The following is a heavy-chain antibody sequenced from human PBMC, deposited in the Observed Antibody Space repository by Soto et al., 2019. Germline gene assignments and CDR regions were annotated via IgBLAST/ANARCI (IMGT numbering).Heavy chain of an antibody. V-gene: IGHV3-74*01. J-gene: IGHJ4*02. Sequence: EEQLVESGGGLVQPGGSLRLSCAASGFAFSSYWMHWVRQTPGKGPVWVSRIYKDGSRTAYADSVKGRFTISRDNAKNTMYLQMSSLTVEDTAVYYCARDLSGDTTPYFDLWGQGTLVTVSS. CDR2: IYKDGSRT. D-gene: IGHD1-1*01. CDR3: ARDLSGDTTPYFDL. CDR1: GFAFSSYW.